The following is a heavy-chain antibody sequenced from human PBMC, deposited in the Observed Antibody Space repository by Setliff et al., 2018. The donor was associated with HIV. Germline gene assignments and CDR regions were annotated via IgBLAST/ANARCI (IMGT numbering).Heavy chain of an antibody. D-gene: IGHD3-10*01. J-gene: IGHJ3*01. CDR2: IYPGDSDT. CDR3: ARRYKYYYATTGCTFDL. V-gene: IGHV5-51*01. CDR1: GYSFTNYW. Sequence: PGESLKISCKGSGYSFTNYWIGWVRQMHGKGLEWMGIIYPGDSDTRYSPSFQGQVTISADKSISTAYLQWSSLKASDTAMYYCARRYKYYYATTGCTFDLWGQGTMVTVSS.